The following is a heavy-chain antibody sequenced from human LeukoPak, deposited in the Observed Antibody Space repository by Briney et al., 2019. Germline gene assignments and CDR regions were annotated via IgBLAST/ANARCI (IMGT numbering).Heavy chain of an antibody. CDR2: ISYDGSNK. CDR1: GFTFSSYG. CDR3: AKDGGYCSSTWGLCDYGMDV. D-gene: IGHD2-2*01. J-gene: IGHJ6*02. Sequence: GRSLRLSCAASGFTFSSYGMHWVRQAPGKGLEWVAVISYDGSNKYYADSVKGRFTISRDNSKNTLYLQMNSLRAEDTAVYYYAKDGGYCSSTWGLCDYGMDVWGQGTTVTVSS. V-gene: IGHV3-30*18.